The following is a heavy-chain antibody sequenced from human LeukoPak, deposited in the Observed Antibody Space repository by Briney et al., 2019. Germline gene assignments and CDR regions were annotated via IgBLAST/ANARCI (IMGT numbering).Heavy chain of an antibody. Sequence: GSLRLSCAASGFIFSDYYMSWMRQAPGKGLEWLSYIDGSSSRTNYADSVKGRFAISRDNVKNSLYLQMNSLRAEDTAVYFCARRGTDYCTPSSCHPNWFAPWGQGTQVTVSS. J-gene: IGHJ5*02. CDR2: IDGSSSRT. V-gene: IGHV3-11*03. CDR1: GFIFSDYY. CDR3: ARRGTDYCTPSSCHPNWFAP. D-gene: IGHD4-11*01.